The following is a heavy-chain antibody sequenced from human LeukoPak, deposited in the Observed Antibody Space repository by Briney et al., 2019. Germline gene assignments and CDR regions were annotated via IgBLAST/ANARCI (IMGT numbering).Heavy chain of an antibody. J-gene: IGHJ3*02. Sequence: PGGPLRLSCAASGFTVSSNYMSWVRQAPGKGLEWVSGIYSGGSTYYADSVKGRFTISRDNSKNTLYLQMNSLRAGDTAVYYCARTHDYGDYFGAFDIWGQGTMVTVSS. CDR1: GFTVSSNY. CDR2: IYSGGST. V-gene: IGHV3-66*02. CDR3: ARTHDYGDYFGAFDI. D-gene: IGHD4-17*01.